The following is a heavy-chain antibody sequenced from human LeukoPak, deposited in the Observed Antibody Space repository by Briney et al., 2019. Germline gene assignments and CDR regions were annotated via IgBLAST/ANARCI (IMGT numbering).Heavy chain of an antibody. CDR1: GITLSTYA. CDR2: LRGSDTTA. Sequence: PGGSLRLSCAASGITLSTYAMSWVRQAPGKGLEWVSGLRGSDTTAHYADSVKGRVIVSRDNSENTLYLQMNGLRAEDTAIYYCAKGHGITDWGQGTLVTVSS. V-gene: IGHV3-23*01. CDR3: AKGHGITD. J-gene: IGHJ4*02. D-gene: IGHD3-10*01.